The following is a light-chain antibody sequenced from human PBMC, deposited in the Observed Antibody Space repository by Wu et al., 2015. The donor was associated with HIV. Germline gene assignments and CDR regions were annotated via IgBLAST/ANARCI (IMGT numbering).Light chain of an antibody. CDR3: QQYDHLLT. CDR2: YAS. V-gene: IGKV1-33*01. Sequence: DTQMTQSPSSLSASVGDRVTITCQASQDIYNYISWYQQKPGKAPKLLIYYASTLEAGVPSRFSGSASGTNFTFTIDSLQPDDTATYYCQQYDHLLTFGGGPRWKS. J-gene: IGKJ4*01. CDR1: QDIYNY.